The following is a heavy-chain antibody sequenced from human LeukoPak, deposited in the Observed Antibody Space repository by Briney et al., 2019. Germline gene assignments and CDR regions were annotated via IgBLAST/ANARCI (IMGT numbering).Heavy chain of an antibody. CDR1: GYSFTSGYY. CDR2: INHSGST. V-gene: IGHV4-34*01. CDR3: ARGLSPRVYYGSGSYYMGITRGDYFDY. D-gene: IGHD3-10*01. J-gene: IGHJ4*02. Sequence: SETLSLTCTVSGYSFTSGYYWSWIRQRPGKGLEWIGEINHSGSTNYNPSLKSRVTISVDTSKNQFSLKLSSVTAADTAVYYCARGLSPRVYYGSGSYYMGITRGDYFDYWGQGTLVTVSS.